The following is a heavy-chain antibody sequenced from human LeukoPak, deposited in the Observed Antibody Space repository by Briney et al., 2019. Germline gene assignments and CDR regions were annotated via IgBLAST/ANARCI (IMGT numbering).Heavy chain of an antibody. CDR1: GYTFTSYG. D-gene: IGHD3-3*01. CDR2: IIPILGIA. Sequence: GASVKVSCKASGYTFTSYGISWVRQAPGQGLEWMGRIIPILGIANYAQKFQGRVTITADKSTSTAYMELSSLRSEDTAVYYCASGGFGVVISYYYYGMDVWGQGTTVTVSS. J-gene: IGHJ6*02. CDR3: ASGGFGVVISYYYYGMDV. V-gene: IGHV1-69*04.